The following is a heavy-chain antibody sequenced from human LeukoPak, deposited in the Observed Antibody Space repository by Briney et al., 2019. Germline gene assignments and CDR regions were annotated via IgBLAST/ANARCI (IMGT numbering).Heavy chain of an antibody. CDR2: IYYSGNT. CDR1: GVSISSSNSY. Sequence: PSETLSLTCTVSGVSISSSNSYWGWIRQPPGKGLEWIGSIYYSGNTYYNASLKSQVSISIDTSKNRFSLKLTSVTAADTAVYYCARGRRSSGCSHWGQGTLVTVSS. V-gene: IGHV4-39*01. J-gene: IGHJ4*02. CDR3: ARGRRSSGCSH. D-gene: IGHD6-19*01.